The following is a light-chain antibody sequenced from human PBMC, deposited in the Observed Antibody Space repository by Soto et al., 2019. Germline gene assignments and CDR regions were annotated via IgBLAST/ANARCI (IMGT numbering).Light chain of an antibody. Sequence: DIQLTQSPYSLFASVGDRVTLTCQASQDISAYLNWYQQRPGKAPKLLIYDASNLETGVPSRLSGSGSGTYFTLTISSLQPEDVGTYYCQEYDHLPATFGGGTRLEIK. CDR1: QDISAY. CDR3: QEYDHLPAT. CDR2: DAS. J-gene: IGKJ5*01. V-gene: IGKV1-33*01.